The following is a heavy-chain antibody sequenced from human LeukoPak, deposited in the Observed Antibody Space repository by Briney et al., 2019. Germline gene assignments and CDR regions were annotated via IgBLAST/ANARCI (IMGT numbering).Heavy chain of an antibody. CDR2: INSDGNST. Sequence: GSLRLSCAASGFTFSSYWMHWVRQAPGKGLVWVSRINSDGNSTNYADSVKGRFTISRDNAKNTLYLQMNSLRAEDTAVYYCARATVTTFPQDYWGQGTLVTVSS. J-gene: IGHJ4*02. D-gene: IGHD4-17*01. CDR3: ARATVTTFPQDY. V-gene: IGHV3-74*01. CDR1: GFTFSSYW.